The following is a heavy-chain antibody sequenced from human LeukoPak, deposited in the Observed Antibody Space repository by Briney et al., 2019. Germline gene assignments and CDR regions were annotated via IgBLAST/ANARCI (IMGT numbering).Heavy chain of an antibody. CDR2: ISYDGSNK. D-gene: IGHD5-18*01. CDR1: GYSISSGYH. J-gene: IGHJ6*03. V-gene: IGHV3-30*18. Sequence: PSETLSLTCTVSGYSISSGYHWGWIRQPPGKGLEGVAVISYDGSNKYYADSVKGRFTISRDNSKNTLYLQMISLRAEDTAVYYCAKDGQMGYSSGYYYMDVWGKGTTVTVSS. CDR3: AKDGQMGYSSGYYYMDV.